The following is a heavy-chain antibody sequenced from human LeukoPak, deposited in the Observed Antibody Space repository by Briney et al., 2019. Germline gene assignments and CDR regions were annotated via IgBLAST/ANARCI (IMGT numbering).Heavy chain of an antibody. Sequence: SETLSLTCTVSGGSISSGGYYWSWIRQLPGKGLEWIGYIYYSGSTYYNPSLKSRVTISVDTSKNQFSLKLSSVTAADTAVYYCVRERPPDYYGSGSYDYWGQGTLVTVSS. CDR2: IYYSGST. CDR1: GGSISSGGYY. CDR3: VRERPPDYYGSGSYDY. V-gene: IGHV4-31*03. D-gene: IGHD3-10*01. J-gene: IGHJ4*02.